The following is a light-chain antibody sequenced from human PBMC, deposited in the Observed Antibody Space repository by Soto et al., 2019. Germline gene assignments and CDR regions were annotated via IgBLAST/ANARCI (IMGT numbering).Light chain of an antibody. CDR3: QQYGSSSWM. J-gene: IGKJ1*01. CDR1: QSVSSIY. CDR2: GAS. Sequence: EIALTQSPGTLSLPPGERATLSCRASQSVSSIYLAWYQHKPGQAPRLLIYGASSRATGIPDRFSGSGSGTDFTLTISRLEPEDFAVYYCQQYGSSSWMFGRGTTVEIK. V-gene: IGKV3-20*01.